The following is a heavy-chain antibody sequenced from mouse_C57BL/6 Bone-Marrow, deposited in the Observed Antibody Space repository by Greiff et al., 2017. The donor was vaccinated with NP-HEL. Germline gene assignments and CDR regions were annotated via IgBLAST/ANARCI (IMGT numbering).Heavy chain of an antibody. V-gene: IGHV5-4*01. J-gene: IGHJ4*01. CDR2: ISAGGSYT. CDR3: AREGYGAMDY. CDR1: GFTFSSYA. Sequence: EVKVVESGGGLVKPGGSLKLSCAASGFTFSSYAMSWVRQTPEKRLEWVATISAGGSYTYYPDNVKGRFTISRDNAKNNLYLQMSHLKSEDTAMYYCAREGYGAMDYWGQGTSVTVSS. D-gene: IGHD2-2*01.